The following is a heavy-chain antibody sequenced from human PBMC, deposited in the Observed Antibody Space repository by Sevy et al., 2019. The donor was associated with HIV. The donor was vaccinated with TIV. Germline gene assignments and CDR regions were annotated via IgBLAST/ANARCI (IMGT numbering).Heavy chain of an antibody. CDR2: ISGSGGST. V-gene: IGHV3-23*01. J-gene: IGHJ4*02. CDR1: GFTFSSYA. D-gene: IGHD2-15*01. Sequence: GGSLRLSCAASGFTFSSYAMSWVRQAPGKGLEWVSAISGSGGSTYYADSVKGRFTISRDNSKNTLYLQMNSLRAEDTAVYYCAKGSYCSGGSCYGGIFDYWGQRTLVTVSS. CDR3: AKGSYCSGGSCYGGIFDY.